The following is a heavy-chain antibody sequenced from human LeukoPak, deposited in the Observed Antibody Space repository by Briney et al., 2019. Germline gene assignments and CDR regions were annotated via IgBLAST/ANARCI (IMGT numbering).Heavy chain of an antibody. Sequence: SETLSLTCTVSGGSISSGDYYWAWIRQPPGKGLEWVASVYYSGSTYYSPSLKSRVTISRDTTKNQFSLRLSSVTAADTAIYFCARPPSGYYENWGQGTLVNVSS. CDR3: ARPPSGYYEN. CDR2: VYYSGST. V-gene: IGHV4-39*01. CDR1: GGSISSGDYY. D-gene: IGHD5-12*01. J-gene: IGHJ4*02.